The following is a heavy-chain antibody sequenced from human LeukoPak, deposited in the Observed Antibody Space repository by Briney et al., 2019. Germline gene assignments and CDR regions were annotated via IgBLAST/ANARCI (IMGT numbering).Heavy chain of an antibody. CDR3: ATHVPPRDSSGWYYFDY. Sequence: ASVKVSCKVSGYTLTELSMHWVRQAPGKGLEWMGGFDPEDGETIYAQKFQGRVTMTEDTSTDTAYMELSSLRSEDTAVYYCATHVPPRDSSGWYYFDYWGQGTLVTVSS. J-gene: IGHJ4*02. V-gene: IGHV1-24*01. D-gene: IGHD6-19*01. CDR2: FDPEDGET. CDR1: GYTLTELS.